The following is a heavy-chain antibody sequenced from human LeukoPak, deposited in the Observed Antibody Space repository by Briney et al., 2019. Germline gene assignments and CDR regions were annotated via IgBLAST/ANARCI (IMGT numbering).Heavy chain of an antibody. CDR2: ILDNGIT. CDR3: VRDKGVGRTERFDS. V-gene: IGHV3-53*01. D-gene: IGHD1-26*01. Sequence: PGGSLRLSCPVSGFSVSSTYMTWVRPAPGKGLEWVSVILDNGITTYADSVKGRFSISRDNSKNTVYLQMNSLSVDDTAVYYCVRDKGVGRTERFDSWGPGTLVTVSS. CDR1: GFSVSSTY. J-gene: IGHJ4*02.